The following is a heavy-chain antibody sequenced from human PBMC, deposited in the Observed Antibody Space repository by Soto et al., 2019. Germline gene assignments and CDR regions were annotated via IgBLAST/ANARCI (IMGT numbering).Heavy chain of an antibody. J-gene: IGHJ4*02. Sequence: GGSLRLSCAASGFTFSSYTMNWVRQAPGKGLEWVSSISSNSSYINYADSVKGRFTISRDNAKNTLYLQMNSLRAEDTAVYYCASGGSSLNFDSWGQGTLVTVSS. CDR2: ISSNSSYI. CDR3: ASGGSSLNFDS. D-gene: IGHD6-6*01. V-gene: IGHV3-21*01. CDR1: GFTFSSYT.